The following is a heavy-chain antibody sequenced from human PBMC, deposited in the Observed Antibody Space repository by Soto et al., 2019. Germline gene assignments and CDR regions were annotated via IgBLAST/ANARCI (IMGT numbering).Heavy chain of an antibody. CDR3: ARDRPASIRGYDYYYGMDV. CDR1: GGSLSGYY. D-gene: IGHD2-2*02. J-gene: IGHJ6*02. CDR2: INHSGTT. Sequence: KPSETLSLTCAVYGGSLSGYYWSRIRQPPGKGLEWIGEINHSGTTNYNPSLKSRVTMSSDTSNNQLSLKLSSVTAADTAVYYCARDRPASIRGYDYYYGMDVWGQGTTVTVSS. V-gene: IGHV4-34*01.